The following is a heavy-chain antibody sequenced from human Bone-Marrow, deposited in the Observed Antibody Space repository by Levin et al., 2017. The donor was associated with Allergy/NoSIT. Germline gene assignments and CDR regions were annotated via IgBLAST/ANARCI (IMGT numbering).Heavy chain of an antibody. J-gene: IGHJ4*02. Sequence: PAASVKVSCKVSGYSLTDLSIHWVRQAAGKGLEWMGGFDPEDGETIYAQKFQGRVTMTEDTSTDTAYMELSSLRFEDTAVYYCATKSYSNGWMFDYWGQGTLVTVSS. CDR3: ATKSYSNGWMFDY. V-gene: IGHV1-24*01. D-gene: IGHD6-19*01. CDR1: GYSLTDLS. CDR2: FDPEDGET.